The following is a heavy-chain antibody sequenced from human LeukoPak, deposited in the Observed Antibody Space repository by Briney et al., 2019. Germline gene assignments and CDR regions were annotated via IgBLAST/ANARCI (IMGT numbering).Heavy chain of an antibody. V-gene: IGHV1-69*05. CDR3: GRKAGDCGANSCYSIHY. CDR2: IIPIFGTA. J-gene: IGHJ4*02. D-gene: IGHD2-15*01. Sequence: SVKVSCKAFGGSFSSEAISWVRQAPGQGLEWMGGIIPIFGTANYAQKFQGRVTITTDESTSTAYMEVSSLRSEDTAVYYCGRKAGDCGANSCYSIHYWGQGTLVTVSS. CDR1: GGSFSSEA.